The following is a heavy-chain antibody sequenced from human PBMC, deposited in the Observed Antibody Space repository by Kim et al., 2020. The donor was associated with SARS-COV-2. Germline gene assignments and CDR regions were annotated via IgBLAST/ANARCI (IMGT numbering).Heavy chain of an antibody. D-gene: IGHD5-12*01. CDR1: GFTFDDYA. CDR3: AKDMRGATIRGEFDY. Sequence: GGSLRLSCAASGFTFDDYAMHWVRQAPGKGLEWVSGISWNSGSIGYADSVKGRFTISRDNAKNSLYLQMNSLRAEDTALYYCAKDMRGATIRGEFDYWGQGTLVTVSS. V-gene: IGHV3-9*01. CDR2: ISWNSGSI. J-gene: IGHJ4*02.